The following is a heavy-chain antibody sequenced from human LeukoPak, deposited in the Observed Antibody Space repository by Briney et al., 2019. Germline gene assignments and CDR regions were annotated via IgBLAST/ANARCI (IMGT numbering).Heavy chain of an antibody. CDR3: ARKEDWSGDYDILTGNIGMDV. CDR2: MNPNSGNT. J-gene: IGHJ6*02. V-gene: IGHV1-8*01. D-gene: IGHD3-9*01. CDR1: GYTFTSYD. Sequence: ASVKVSCKASGYTFTSYDINWVRQATGQGLEWMGWMNPNSGNTGYAQKFQGRVTMTRNTSISTAYMELSSLRSEDTAVYYCARKEDWSGDYDILTGNIGMDVWGQGTTVTVSS.